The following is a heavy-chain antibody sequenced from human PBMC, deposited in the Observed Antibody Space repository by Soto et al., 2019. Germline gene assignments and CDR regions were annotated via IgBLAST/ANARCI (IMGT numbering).Heavy chain of an antibody. CDR3: ARVGYYYDSSGYGYDY. V-gene: IGHV4-34*01. Sequence: ETLSLTCAVYGGSFSGYYWSWIRQPPGKGLEWIGEINHSGSTNYNPSLKSRVTISVDTSKNQFSLKLSSVTAADTAVYYCARVGYYYDSSGYGYDYWGQGTLVTVSS. D-gene: IGHD3-22*01. CDR1: GGSFSGYY. CDR2: INHSGST. J-gene: IGHJ4*02.